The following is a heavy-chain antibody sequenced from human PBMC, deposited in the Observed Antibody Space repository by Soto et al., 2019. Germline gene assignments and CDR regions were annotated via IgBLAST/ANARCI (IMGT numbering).Heavy chain of an antibody. D-gene: IGHD3-3*01. Sequence: QVQLQQWGAGLLKPSETLSLTCAVYGGSFSGHYCTWIRQPPGKGLEWLGEINHSGSTNYNPSLKSRGTISGDTSKNQFSLKLSSVTAADTAVYYCARGGTYYDFWGGDYWGQGILVTVSS. CDR3: ARGGTYYDFWGGDY. J-gene: IGHJ4*02. V-gene: IGHV4-34*01. CDR1: GGSFSGHY. CDR2: INHSGST.